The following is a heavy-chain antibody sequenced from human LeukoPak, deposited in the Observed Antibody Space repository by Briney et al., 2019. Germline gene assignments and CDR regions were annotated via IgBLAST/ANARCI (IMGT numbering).Heavy chain of an antibody. CDR1: GYTFTGYY. CDR2: INPNSGGT. V-gene: IGHV1-2*02. CDR3: ARDQGGYSYGQLDAFDI. Sequence: ASVKVSCKASGYTFTGYYMHWVRQAPGQGLEWMGWINPNSGGTNYAQKFQGRVTMTRDTSISTAYMELSRLRSDDTAVYYCARDQGGYSYGQLDAFDIWGQGTMVTVSS. D-gene: IGHD5-18*01. J-gene: IGHJ3*02.